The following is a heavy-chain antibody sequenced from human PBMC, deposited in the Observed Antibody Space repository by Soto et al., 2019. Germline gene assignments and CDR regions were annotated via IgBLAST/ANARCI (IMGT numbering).Heavy chain of an antibody. CDR2: ISGSGGST. CDR1: GFTFSSYA. V-gene: IGHV3-23*01. D-gene: IGHD2-2*02. CDR3: AKDYRDIVVVPAAIRAFDI. Sequence: GGSLRLSCAASGFTFSSYAMSWVRQAPGKGLEWVSAISGSGGSTYYEDSVKGRFTISRDNSKNTLYLQMNSLRAEDTAVYYCAKDYRDIVVVPAAIRAFDIWGQGTMVTVSS. J-gene: IGHJ3*02.